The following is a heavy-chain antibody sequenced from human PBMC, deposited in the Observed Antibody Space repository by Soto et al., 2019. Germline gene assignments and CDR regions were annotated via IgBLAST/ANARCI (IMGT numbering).Heavy chain of an antibody. Sequence: PGVSLRLSCAASGFTFSSYAVSWVRQAPGKGLEWVSTISGTGVSTSYADSVKGRFTISRDNSKNTLYLQMNSLRAEDTAVYYCAKDRTIFGVAPSGMDVWGQGTTVTVSS. J-gene: IGHJ6*02. CDR2: ISGTGVST. CDR3: AKDRTIFGVAPSGMDV. CDR1: GFTFSSYA. V-gene: IGHV3-23*01. D-gene: IGHD3-3*01.